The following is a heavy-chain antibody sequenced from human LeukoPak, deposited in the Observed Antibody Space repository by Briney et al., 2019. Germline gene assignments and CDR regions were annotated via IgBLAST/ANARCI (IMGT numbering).Heavy chain of an antibody. CDR2: ISYDGSNK. CDR1: GFTFSSYG. D-gene: IGHD6-13*01. J-gene: IGHJ5*02. CDR3: ARAAQHLAMYNWFDP. V-gene: IGHV3-30*03. Sequence: GRSLRLSCAASGFTFSSYGMHWVRQAPGKGLEWVAVISYDGSNKYYADSVKGRFTISRDNSKNTLYLQMNSLRAEDTAVYYCARAAQHLAMYNWFDPWGQGTLVTVSS.